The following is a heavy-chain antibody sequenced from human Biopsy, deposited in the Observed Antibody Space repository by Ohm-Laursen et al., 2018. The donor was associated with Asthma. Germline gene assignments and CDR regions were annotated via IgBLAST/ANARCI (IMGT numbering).Heavy chain of an antibody. CDR2: INSVFGTT. V-gene: IGHV1-69*01. CDR1: GGTFNTYV. CDR3: ARKAGSCISRTCYSLDF. Sequence: SSVKVSCKPLGGTFNTYVIGWGRQAPGQGLEWMGGINSVFGTTTYPQKFQDRVTITADDSTSTVYMELGSLRSEDTAVYYCARKAGSCISRTCYSLDFWGKGTLVTVSS. J-gene: IGHJ4*02. D-gene: IGHD2-2*01.